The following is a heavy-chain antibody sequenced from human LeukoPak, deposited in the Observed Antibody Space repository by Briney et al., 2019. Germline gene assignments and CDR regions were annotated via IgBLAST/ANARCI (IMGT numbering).Heavy chain of an antibody. CDR1: GFTVNSNY. V-gene: IGHV3-53*01. Sequence: GGSLRLSCAASGFTVNSNYMSWVRQAPGKGLEWVSVIYSGGSTYYADSVKGRFTISRDNSKNTLYLQMNSLRAEDTAVYYCARGRAGYAFDIWGQGTMVTVSS. D-gene: IGHD6-13*01. J-gene: IGHJ3*02. CDR3: ARGRAGYAFDI. CDR2: IYSGGST.